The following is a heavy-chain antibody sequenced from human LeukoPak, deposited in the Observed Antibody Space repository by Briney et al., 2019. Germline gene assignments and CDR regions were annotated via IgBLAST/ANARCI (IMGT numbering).Heavy chain of an antibody. Sequence: ASVKVSCKASGYTFTSYAMHWVRQAPGQRLKWMGWINAGNGNTKYSQKFQGRVTITRDTSASTAYMELSSLRSEDTAVFFKQRTAYDILTGYYTLDYWGQGTLVTVSS. J-gene: IGHJ4*02. V-gene: IGHV1-3*01. D-gene: IGHD3-9*01. CDR3: QRTAYDILTGYYTLDY. CDR1: GYTFTSYA. CDR2: INAGNGNT.